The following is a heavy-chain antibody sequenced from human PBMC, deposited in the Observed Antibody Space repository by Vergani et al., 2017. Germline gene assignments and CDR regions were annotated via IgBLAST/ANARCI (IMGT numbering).Heavy chain of an antibody. V-gene: IGHV1-69*06. CDR1: GGTFSSYA. J-gene: IGHJ3*02. Sequence: QVQLVQSGAEVKKPGSSVKVSCKASGGTFSSYAISWVRQAPGQGLEWMGGIIPIFGTANYAQKFQGRVTITADKSTSTAYMELSSLRSEDTAVYYCARVIRVYSYGPSHAFDIWGQGTMVTVSS. CDR2: IIPIFGTA. CDR3: ARVIRVYSYGPSHAFDI. D-gene: IGHD5-18*01.